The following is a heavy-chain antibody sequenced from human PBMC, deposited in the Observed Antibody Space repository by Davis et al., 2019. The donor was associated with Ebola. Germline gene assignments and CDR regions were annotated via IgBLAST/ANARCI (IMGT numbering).Heavy chain of an antibody. Sequence: PGGSLRLSCAASGFTFSIYAMSWVRQAPGKGLEWVSSISGSGGSTYYADSVKGRFTISRDNSKNTLFLQMNSLRAEDTAVYYCAKETYYDFWSVHYYYYMDVWGKGTTVTVSS. CDR2: ISGSGGST. CDR3: AKETYYDFWSVHYYYYMDV. CDR1: GFTFSIYA. J-gene: IGHJ6*03. V-gene: IGHV3-23*01. D-gene: IGHD3-3*01.